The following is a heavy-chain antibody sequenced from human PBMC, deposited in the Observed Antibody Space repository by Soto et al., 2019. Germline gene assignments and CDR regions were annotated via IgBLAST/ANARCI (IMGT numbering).Heavy chain of an antibody. CDR2: IYPGDSDT. V-gene: IGHV5-51*01. Sequence: PGESLKISCKGSGYSFTSYWIGWVRQMPGKGLEWMGIIYPGDSDTRYSPSFQGQVTISADKAISTAYLQWSSLKASDTAMYYCASGEVHTETYYYGMDVWGQGTKVTVSS. CDR3: ASGEVHTETYYYGMDV. CDR1: GYSFTSYW. D-gene: IGHD3-10*01. J-gene: IGHJ6*01.